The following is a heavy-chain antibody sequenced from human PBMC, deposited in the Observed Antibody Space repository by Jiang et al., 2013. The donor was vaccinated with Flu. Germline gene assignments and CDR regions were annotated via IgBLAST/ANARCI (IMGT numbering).Heavy chain of an antibody. CDR3: AREVVTRYYGLDV. V-gene: IGHV4-30-4*01. CDR2: ISYTGTT. J-gene: IGHJ6*02. D-gene: IGHD2-21*02. CDR1: GSSINSADYY. Sequence: GLVKPSQTLSLTCNVSGSSINSADYYWNWIRQPPGKGLEWIGYISYTGTTFYNPSVKGRVSISDDPSKNQFSLTLRSVTAADTAVYYCAREVVTRYYGLDVWGQGATVTVSS.